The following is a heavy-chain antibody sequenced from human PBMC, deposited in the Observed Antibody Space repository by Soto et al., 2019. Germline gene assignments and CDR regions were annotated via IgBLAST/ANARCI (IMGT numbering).Heavy chain of an antibody. D-gene: IGHD6-19*01. CDR2: ISGSGGST. J-gene: IGHJ4*02. V-gene: IGHV3-23*01. CDR1: GFTFSSYA. CDR3: AKDLNEGSGWSDY. Sequence: EVQLLESEGGLVQPGGSLRLSCAASGFTFSSYAMSWVRQAPGKGLEWVSAISGSGGSTYYADSVKGRFTISRDNSKNTLYLQMNRVRAVDTAVYYCAKDLNEGSGWSDYWGQGTLVTVSS.